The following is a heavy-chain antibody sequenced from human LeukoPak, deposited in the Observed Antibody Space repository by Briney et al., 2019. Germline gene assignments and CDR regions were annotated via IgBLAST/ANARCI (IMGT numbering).Heavy chain of an antibody. D-gene: IGHD5-12*01. CDR1: GFTFSSYA. CDR2: ISGSGGST. J-gene: IGHJ4*02. Sequence: GGSLRLSCAASGFTFSSYAMSWVRQAPGKGLEWVSTISGSGGSTYYADSVKGRFTISRDSSRDTLYLQMNSLRAEDTAVYFCVRKALGYRLGYGDYWGQGTLVTASS. V-gene: IGHV3-23*01. CDR3: VRKALGYRLGYGDY.